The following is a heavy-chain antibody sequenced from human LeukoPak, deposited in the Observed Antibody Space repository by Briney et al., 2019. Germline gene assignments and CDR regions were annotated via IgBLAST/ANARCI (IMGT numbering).Heavy chain of an antibody. CDR2: ISGTGGAT. V-gene: IGHV3-23*01. D-gene: IGHD2-21*01. Sequence: GGSLRLSCVASGFSFGNYAMSCVRQAPGKGLQWVSQISGTGGATWYAGFARDRFTISRDNSKKTLYLQMSGLRVEDTAMYYCVKDPRGTYGTNWFVSWGQGTLLIVSS. CDR1: GFSFGNYA. J-gene: IGHJ5*01. CDR3: VKDPRGTYGTNWFVS.